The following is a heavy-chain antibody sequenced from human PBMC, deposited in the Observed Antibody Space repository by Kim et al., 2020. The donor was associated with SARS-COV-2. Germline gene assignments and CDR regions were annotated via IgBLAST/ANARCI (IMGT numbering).Heavy chain of an antibody. CDR3: ARHGARKCGWDFDL. J-gene: IGHJ2*01. CDR2: IYYSGST. Sequence: SETLSLTCTVSGGSISPYYWSWIRQPPGKGLEWIGNIYYSGSTKYNPSLQSLVTPSVDTSKNQFSLKLSSVTAADTAVYFFARHGARKCGWDFDLWGRGT. V-gene: IGHV4-59*08. CDR1: GGSISPYY. D-gene: IGHD2-21*01.